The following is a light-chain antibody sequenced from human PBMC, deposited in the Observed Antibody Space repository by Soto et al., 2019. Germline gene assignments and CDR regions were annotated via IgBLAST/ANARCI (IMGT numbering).Light chain of an antibody. CDR2: GAS. CDR3: QQYGSSLPIT. CDR1: QSVSSSS. J-gene: IGKJ5*01. V-gene: IGKV3-20*01. Sequence: EIVLTQSPGTLSLSPGEGATLSCRASQSVSSSSLAWYQQKPGQAPRLLIYGASSRATGIPDRFSGSGSGTDFTLTISRLEPEDFAVFFCQQYGSSLPITFGQGTRLEIK.